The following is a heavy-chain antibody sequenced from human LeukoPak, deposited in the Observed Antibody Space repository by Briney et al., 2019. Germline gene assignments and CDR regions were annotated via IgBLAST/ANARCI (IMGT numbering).Heavy chain of an antibody. D-gene: IGHD3-3*01. CDR1: GGSISSGGYY. CDR3: ARVEGQSYYYYGMDV. V-gene: IGHV4-31*03. Sequence: SQTLSLTCTVSGGSISSGGYYWSWIRQHPGKGLEWIGYIYYSGSTNYNPSPKSRVTISVDTSKNQFSLKLSSVTAADTAVYYCARVEGQSYYYYGMDVWGQGTTVTVSS. CDR2: IYYSGST. J-gene: IGHJ6*02.